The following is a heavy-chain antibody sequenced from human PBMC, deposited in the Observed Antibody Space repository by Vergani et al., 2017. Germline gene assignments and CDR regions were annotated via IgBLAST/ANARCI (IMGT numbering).Heavy chain of an antibody. Sequence: EVQLVESGGGLVQPGGSLRLSCAASGFTFSSYAMSWVRQAPGKGLEWVSAISGSGGSTYYADSVKGRFTISRDNSKNTLYLQMNSLRAEDTAVYYCAKDHLTIFGVVRRYYYYYMVVWGKGTTVTVSS. D-gene: IGHD3-3*01. CDR1: GFTFSSYA. V-gene: IGHV3-23*04. J-gene: IGHJ6*03. CDR2: ISGSGGST. CDR3: AKDHLTIFGVVRRYYYYYMVV.